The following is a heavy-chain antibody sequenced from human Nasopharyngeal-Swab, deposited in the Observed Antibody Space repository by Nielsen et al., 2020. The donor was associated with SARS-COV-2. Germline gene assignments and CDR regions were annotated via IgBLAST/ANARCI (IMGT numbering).Heavy chain of an antibody. D-gene: IGHD3-10*01. CDR2: ISYDGSNK. Sequence: GGSLRLSCAASGFTFSSYGMHWVRQAPGKGLVWVAVISYDGSNKYYAESVKGRSTISRDNAKNSLYLQMNSLRAEDTAVYYCARDGDRGYYGSGPGDSWFDPWGQGTLVTVSS. V-gene: IGHV3-30*03. CDR3: ARDGDRGYYGSGPGDSWFDP. J-gene: IGHJ5*02. CDR1: GFTFSSYG.